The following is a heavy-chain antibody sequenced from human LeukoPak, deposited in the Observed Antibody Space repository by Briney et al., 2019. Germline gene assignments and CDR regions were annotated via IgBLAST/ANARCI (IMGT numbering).Heavy chain of an antibody. CDR2: IYYSGTT. V-gene: IGHV4-59*01. D-gene: IGHD6-13*01. CDR3: ARGVYIAAAQYGY. J-gene: IGHJ4*02. Sequence: SETLSLTCTVSGGSISSYYWSWIRQPPGKGLEWIGYIYYSGTTNYNPSLKSRVTISVDTSKNQFSLKLSSATAADTAVYYCARGVYIAAAQYGYWGQGTLVSVSS. CDR1: GGSISSYY.